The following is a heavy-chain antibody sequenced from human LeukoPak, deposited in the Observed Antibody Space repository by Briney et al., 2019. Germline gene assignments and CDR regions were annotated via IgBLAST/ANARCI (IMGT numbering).Heavy chain of an antibody. CDR3: AKDLHYYVAMDV. J-gene: IGHJ6*02. V-gene: IGHV3-66*01. CDR1: GFTVSNNY. CDR2: IYSGGDT. Sequence: GGSLRLSCAASGFTVSNNYMNWVRQAPGKGLEWVSLIYSGGDTSYVDSVKGRFTVSRDHSKNTLYLQMNSLRAEDTALYYCAKDLHYYVAMDVWGQGTAVTVSS. D-gene: IGHD3-10*02.